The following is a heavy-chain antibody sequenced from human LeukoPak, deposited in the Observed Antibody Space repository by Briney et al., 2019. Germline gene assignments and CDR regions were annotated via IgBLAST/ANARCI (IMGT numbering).Heavy chain of an antibody. CDR2: ISSSGSTT. CDR1: GFTFSNYE. V-gene: IGHV3-48*03. CDR3: ARMFEF. J-gene: IGHJ4*02. Sequence: PGGSLRLSCVACGFTFSNYEMNWVRQAPGKGLEWVSYISSSGSTTYYADSVKGRFTISRDNAKNSLFLQMNSLRAEDTAVYFCARMFEFWGQGTLVTVSS.